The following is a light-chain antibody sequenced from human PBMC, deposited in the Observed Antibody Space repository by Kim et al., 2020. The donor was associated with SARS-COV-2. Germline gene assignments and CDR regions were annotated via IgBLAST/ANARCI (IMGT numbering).Light chain of an antibody. Sequence: SYELTQPPSVSVAPGKTASITCAGDNIESKSVHWYQQKPGQAPVLVISYDSDRPSGIPERLSGSNSDNTATLTISEVEAGDEADYYCQVWDSSSVYRVFGGGTKLTVL. CDR2: YDS. CDR3: QVWDSSSVYRV. V-gene: IGLV3-21*04. CDR1: NIESKS. J-gene: IGLJ2*01.